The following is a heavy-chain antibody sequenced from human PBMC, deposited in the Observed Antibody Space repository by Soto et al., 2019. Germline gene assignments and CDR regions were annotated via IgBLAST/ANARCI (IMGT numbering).Heavy chain of an antibody. Sequence: GGSLRLSCAASGFTFSSYAMSWVRQAPGKGLEWVSAISGSGGSTYYADSVKGRFTISRDNSKNTLYLQMNSLRAEDTAVYYCAKPYSSGWYTALAYWGQGTLVTVSS. V-gene: IGHV3-23*01. CDR1: GFTFSSYA. J-gene: IGHJ4*02. D-gene: IGHD6-19*01. CDR2: ISGSGGST. CDR3: AKPYSSGWYTALAY.